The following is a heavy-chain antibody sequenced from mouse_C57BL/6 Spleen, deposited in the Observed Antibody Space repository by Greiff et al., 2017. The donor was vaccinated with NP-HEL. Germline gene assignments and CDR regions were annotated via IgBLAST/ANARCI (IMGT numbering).Heavy chain of an antibody. CDR3: ASWYEFAY. CDR1: GFTFSDYG. Sequence: EVQGVESGGGLVKPGGSLKLSCAASGFTFSDYGMHWVRQAPEKGLEWVAYISSGSSTIYYADTVKGRFTLSRDKATNTLFLQMTSLRSEDTAMYYCASWYEFAYWGQGTPVTVSA. D-gene: IGHD2-14*01. V-gene: IGHV5-17*01. J-gene: IGHJ3*01. CDR2: ISSGSSTI.